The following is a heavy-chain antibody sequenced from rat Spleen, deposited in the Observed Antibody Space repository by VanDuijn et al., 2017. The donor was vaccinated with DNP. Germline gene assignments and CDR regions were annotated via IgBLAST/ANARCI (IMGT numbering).Heavy chain of an antibody. CDR2: IINDGKRT. V-gene: IGHV5S10*01. CDR3: TTLNFYASLSEYFDY. J-gene: IGHJ2*01. D-gene: IGHD1-12*01. Sequence: EVQLMESGGGLVQPGRSLKLSCAASGFTFSDYYMAWVRQAPKKGLEWVATIINDGKRTYYRDSVKGRFTISRDNAKSILYLQTDSLRSEDTATYYCTTLNFYASLSEYFDYWGQGVMVTVSS. CDR1: GFTFSDYY.